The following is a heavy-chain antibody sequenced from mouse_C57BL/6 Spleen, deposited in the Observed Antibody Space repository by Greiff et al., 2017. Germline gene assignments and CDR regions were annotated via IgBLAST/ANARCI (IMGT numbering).Heavy chain of an antibody. CDR3: GSGLARYFEV. CDR2: INPNNGGT. V-gene: IGHV1-26*01. Sequence: EVKLQQSGPELVKPGASVKISCKASGYTFTDYYMNWVKQSHGKSLEWIGDINPNNGGTSYNQKFKGKATLTVDKSYSTAYMELRSLTSEDSAVYYCGSGLARYFEVWGTGTTVTVSS. CDR1: GYTFTDYY. D-gene: IGHD3-1*01. J-gene: IGHJ1*03.